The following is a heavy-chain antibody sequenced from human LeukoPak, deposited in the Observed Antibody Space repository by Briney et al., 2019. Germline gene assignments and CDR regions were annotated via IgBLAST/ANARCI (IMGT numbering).Heavy chain of an antibody. CDR2: IRSNYAT. J-gene: IGHJ4*02. Sequence: GGSLRLSCAGSGFTFSGSAIHWVRQASGKGLEWVGRIRSNYATTYAASMKGRFTISRDDLQNTAYLQINSLKTEDTAVYYCTRLYDGSGTYYNGDYWGQGTLVTVSS. CDR1: GFTFSGSA. D-gene: IGHD3-10*01. V-gene: IGHV3-73*01. CDR3: TRLYDGSGTYYNGDY.